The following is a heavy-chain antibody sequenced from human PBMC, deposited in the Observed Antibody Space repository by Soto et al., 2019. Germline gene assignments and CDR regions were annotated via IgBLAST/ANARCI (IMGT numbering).Heavy chain of an antibody. CDR1: GYTLTELS. V-gene: IGHV1-24*01. D-gene: IGHD2-2*01. CDR3: ATGYQLLSYYYGMEV. CDR2: FDPEDGET. J-gene: IGHJ6*02. Sequence: ASVKVSCKVSGYTLTELSMHWVRQAPGKGLEWMGGFDPEDGETIYAQKFQGRVTMTEDTSTDAAYMELSSLRSEDTAVYYCATGYQLLSYYYGMEVWGQGTTVTGLL.